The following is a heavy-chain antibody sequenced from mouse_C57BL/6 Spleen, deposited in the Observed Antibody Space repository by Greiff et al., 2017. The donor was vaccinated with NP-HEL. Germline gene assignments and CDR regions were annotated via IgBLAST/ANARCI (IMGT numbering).Heavy chain of an antibody. V-gene: IGHV5-17*01. J-gene: IGHJ2*01. CDR1: GFTFSDYG. CDR3: ATFITTVVENFDY. Sequence: EVQGVESGGGLVKPGGSLKLSCAASGFTFSDYGMHWVRQAPEKGLEWVAYISSGSSTIYYADTVKGRFTISRDNAKNTLFLQMTSLRSEDTAMYYCATFITTVVENFDYWGQGTTLTVSS. CDR2: ISSGSSTI. D-gene: IGHD1-1*01.